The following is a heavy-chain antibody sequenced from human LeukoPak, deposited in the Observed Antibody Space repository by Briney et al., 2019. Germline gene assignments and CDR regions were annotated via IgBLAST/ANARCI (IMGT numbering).Heavy chain of an antibody. D-gene: IGHD1-26*01. J-gene: IGHJ3*02. CDR3: AKPKWELLLWGAFDI. Sequence: GGSLRLSCAASGFTFDDYAMHWVRQAPGKGLEWVSGISWNSGSIGYADSVKGRFTISRDNAKNSLYLQMNSLRAEDTALYYCAKPKWELLLWGAFDIWGQGTMVTISS. V-gene: IGHV3-9*01. CDR2: ISWNSGSI. CDR1: GFTFDDYA.